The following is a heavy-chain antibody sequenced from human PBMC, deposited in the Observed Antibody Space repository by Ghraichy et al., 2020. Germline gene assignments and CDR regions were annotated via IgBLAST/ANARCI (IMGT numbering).Heavy chain of an antibody. CDR1: GFTFSSYS. V-gene: IGHV3-21*01. CDR3: AKLFPGIVVAPAAGMDV. CDR2: ISSSSSYI. D-gene: IGHD2-2*01. J-gene: IGHJ6*02. Sequence: GGSLRLSCAASGFTFSSYSMNWVRQAPGKGLERVSSISSSSSYIYYADSVKGRFTISRDNAKNLLYLQMNSLRAEDTAVSYCAKLFPGIVVAPAAGMDVWGQRTTVTVAS.